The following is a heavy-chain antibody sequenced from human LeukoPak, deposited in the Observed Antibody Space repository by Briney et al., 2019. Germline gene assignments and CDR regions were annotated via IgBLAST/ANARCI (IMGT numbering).Heavy chain of an antibody. J-gene: IGHJ3*02. V-gene: IGHV3-33*01. D-gene: IGHD3-10*01. Sequence: GGSLRLSCAASGFTFSNYGMHWVRQAPGKGLEWVTIIWYDVSNKYYADSVKGRFTISRDNSKNTLFLQMNSLRAEDTAVYYCARDKLTGNAFDIWGQGTMVTVSS. CDR3: ARDKLTGNAFDI. CDR1: GFTFSNYG. CDR2: IWYDVSNK.